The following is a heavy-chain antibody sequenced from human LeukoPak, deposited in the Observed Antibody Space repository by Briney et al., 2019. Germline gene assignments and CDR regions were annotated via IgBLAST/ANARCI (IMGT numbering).Heavy chain of an antibody. CDR2: IFYRGST. CDR1: GDSINDTNYY. D-gene: IGHD3-3*01. V-gene: IGHV4-39*07. Sequence: SETLSLTCSVSGDSINDTNYYWGWIRQPPGKGLEWIANIFYRGSTYYNPSLKSRVTISVDTSKNQFSLRLSSVTAADTAVYYCARGGGITIFGVAFNWFDPWGQGTLVTVSS. CDR3: ARGGGITIFGVAFNWFDP. J-gene: IGHJ5*02.